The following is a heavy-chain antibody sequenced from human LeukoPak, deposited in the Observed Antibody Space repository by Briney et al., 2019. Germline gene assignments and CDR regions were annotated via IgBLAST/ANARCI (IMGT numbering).Heavy chain of an antibody. J-gene: IGHJ3*02. Sequence: PGGSLRLSCAASGFTFSSYSMSWVRQAPGKGLEWVSYISSSSSTIYYADSVKGRFTISRDNAKNSLYLQMNSLRAEDTAVYYCARGPVDDYGDRAHMNAFDIWGQGTMVTVSS. CDR3: ARGPVDDYGDRAHMNAFDI. CDR2: ISSSSSTI. D-gene: IGHD4-17*01. CDR1: GFTFSSYS. V-gene: IGHV3-48*01.